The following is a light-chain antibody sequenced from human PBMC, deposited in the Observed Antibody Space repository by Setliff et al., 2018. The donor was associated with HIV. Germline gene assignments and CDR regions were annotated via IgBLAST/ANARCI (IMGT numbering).Light chain of an antibody. J-gene: IGLJ1*01. CDR3: SSYISSSTL. V-gene: IGLV2-14*01. CDR1: SSDVGGYNF. CDR2: EVS. Sequence: QSALAQPASVSGSPGQSITISCTGTSSDVGGYNFVSWYQQHPGKAPKLIIYEVSNRPSGVSNRFSGSKSGNTASLTISGLQAEDEADYYCSSYISSSTLFGTGT.